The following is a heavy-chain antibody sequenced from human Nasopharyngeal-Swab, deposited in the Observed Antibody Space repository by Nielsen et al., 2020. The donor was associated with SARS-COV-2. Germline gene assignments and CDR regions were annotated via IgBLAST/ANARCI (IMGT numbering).Heavy chain of an antibody. CDR2: ISYDGSNK. V-gene: IGHV3-30-3*01. CDR1: GFTFSSYA. CDR3: ARGSSSWYGIGGSRFPEFDY. Sequence: GGSLRLSCAASGFTFSSYAMHWVRQAPGKGLEWVAVISYDGSNKYYADSVKGRFTISRDNSKNTLYLQMTSLRAEDTAVYYCARGSSSWYGIGGSRFPEFDYWGQGTLVTVSS. J-gene: IGHJ4*02. D-gene: IGHD6-13*01.